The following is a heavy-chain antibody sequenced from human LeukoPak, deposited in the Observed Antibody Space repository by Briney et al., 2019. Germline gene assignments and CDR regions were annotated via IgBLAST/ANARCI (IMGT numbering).Heavy chain of an antibody. J-gene: IGHJ3*02. CDR1: GFTLSSNY. V-gene: IGHV3-66*01. D-gene: IGHD3-16*01. CDR2: IYSGGGT. Sequence: GGSLRLSCAASGFTLSSNYMSWVRQAPGQGLEWVSVIYSGGGTYYADAVKRRFTISRDNSKNTLYLQMNSLGAGDTAVYYCARDHYVDAFDIWGQGTMVTVSS. CDR3: ARDHYVDAFDI.